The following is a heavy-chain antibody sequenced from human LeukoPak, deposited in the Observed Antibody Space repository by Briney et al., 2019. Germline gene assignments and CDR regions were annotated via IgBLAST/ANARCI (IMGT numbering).Heavy chain of an antibody. CDR2: INDNGGNT. V-gene: IGHV3-23*01. CDR3: AKGVAGSYYTD. Sequence: GGSLRLSCAASGFTFSSHGMTWVRQTPGKGLEWVSSINDNGGNTYYADSVKGRFTISRDNSKNTLYLQMNSLRAEDTAVYYCAKGVAGSYYTDWGQGTLVTVSS. CDR1: GFTFSSHG. J-gene: IGHJ4*02. D-gene: IGHD1-26*01.